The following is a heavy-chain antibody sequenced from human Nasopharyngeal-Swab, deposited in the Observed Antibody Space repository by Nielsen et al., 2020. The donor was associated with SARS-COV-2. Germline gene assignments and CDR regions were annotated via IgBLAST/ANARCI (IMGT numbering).Heavy chain of an antibody. V-gene: IGHV5-51*01. CDR3: ARLLLSKYFDY. Sequence: GESLKISCQGPGYIFSNYWIGWVRQMPGKGLEWVGIIYPGDSDTRYSPSFQGQVTISADKSISTTYLQWSSLKASDTAMYYCARLLLSKYFDYWGQGTLVTVSS. J-gene: IGHJ4*02. CDR1: GYIFSNYW. CDR2: IYPGDSDT.